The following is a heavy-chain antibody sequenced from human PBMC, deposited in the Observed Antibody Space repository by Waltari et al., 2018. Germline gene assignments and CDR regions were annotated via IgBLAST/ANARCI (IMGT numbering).Heavy chain of an antibody. D-gene: IGHD1-26*01. CDR1: GGFISNYY. Sequence: QVQLQGSGPGLVRPSETLSLTCSVSGGFISNYYWNWIRQPPGRGVEWIGYSHSSGGTNYNPSLKSRVSRSVHTSQNQFSLKLTAVTAADTAVYYCARESSYGRAGLDLWGQGTVVTVSS. CDR3: ARESSYGRAGLDL. CDR2: SHSSGGT. J-gene: IGHJ3*01. V-gene: IGHV4-59*01.